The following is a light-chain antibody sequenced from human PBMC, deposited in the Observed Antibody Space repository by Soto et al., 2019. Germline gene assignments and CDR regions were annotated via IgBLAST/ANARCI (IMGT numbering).Light chain of an antibody. CDR2: LGS. J-gene: IGKJ1*01. CDR1: QSLLHSNGFNY. Sequence: DIVMTQSPLSLPVTPGEPASISCRSSQSLLHSNGFNYLDWYLQKPGQSPQLLIYLGSNRASGVPDRFSGSGSGTDFTLKISRVEAEDVGVYYCMQGLQTLRTFGQGTNVDIK. CDR3: MQGLQTLRT. V-gene: IGKV2-28*01.